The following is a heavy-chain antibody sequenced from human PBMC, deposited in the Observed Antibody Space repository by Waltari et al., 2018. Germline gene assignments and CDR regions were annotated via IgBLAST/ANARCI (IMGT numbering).Heavy chain of an antibody. CDR2: INQDGSEE. CDR3: AGIRRGFWFFDL. CDR1: RFTFSNYW. V-gene: IGHV3-7*01. J-gene: IGHJ2*01. Sequence: EVLLVESGGGLVQTGGSLRLSCAASRFTFSNYWMNWVRQAPGKGLEWVANINQDGSEEYYVDSVKGRFTISRDNAKNSMYLQMNNLRADDTAVYYCAGIRRGFWFFDLWGRGTLVTVSS. D-gene: IGHD3-10*01.